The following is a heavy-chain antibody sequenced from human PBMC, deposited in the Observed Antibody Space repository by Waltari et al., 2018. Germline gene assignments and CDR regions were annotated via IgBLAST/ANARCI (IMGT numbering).Heavy chain of an antibody. CDR2: VQRSGRT. D-gene: IGHD2-15*01. Sequence: QLQLQESGPRMVKPSGTLSLPFAASGDSLSSTDWWSWVRQSPGKGLQWIGQVQRSGRTNYNPSFASRVSISVDTSTNQFSLKLTSATAADTAVYFCARDRGRGIYLDTWGQGTLVTVSP. J-gene: IGHJ4*02. V-gene: IGHV4-4*02. CDR3: ARDRGRGIYLDT. CDR1: GDSLSSTDW.